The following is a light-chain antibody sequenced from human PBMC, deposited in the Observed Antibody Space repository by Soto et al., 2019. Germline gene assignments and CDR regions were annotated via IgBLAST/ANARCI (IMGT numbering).Light chain of an antibody. Sequence: EIVLTQSPGTLSLSPGDRATLSCRASQSVSVNSLAWYQQQPGQAPRLLIYGASRSATGIPDRFSGSGSGTDFTLAISRLEPEDFAVYYCQQYGNSPYTFGQGTNLEIK. CDR3: QQYGNSPYT. CDR2: GAS. J-gene: IGKJ2*01. V-gene: IGKV3-20*01. CDR1: QSVSVNS.